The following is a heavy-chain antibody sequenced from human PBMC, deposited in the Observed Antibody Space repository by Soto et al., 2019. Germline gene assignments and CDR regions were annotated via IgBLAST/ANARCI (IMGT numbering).Heavy chain of an antibody. J-gene: IGHJ6*02. CDR1: GFTFSSYS. CDR2: ISSSSSYI. D-gene: IGHD1-1*01. V-gene: IGHV3-21*01. CDR3: AIAICLNDYYYNCMDV. Sequence: GGSLRLSCAASGFTFSSYSMNWVRQAPGKGLEWVSSISSSSSYIYYADSVKGRFTISRDNAKNSLYLQMNSLRAEDTAVYYSAIAICLNDYYYNCMDVCGQGTTVTVSS.